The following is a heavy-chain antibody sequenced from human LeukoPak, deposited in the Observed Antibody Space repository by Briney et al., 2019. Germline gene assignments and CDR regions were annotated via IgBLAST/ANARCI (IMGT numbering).Heavy chain of an antibody. Sequence: GGSLRLSCAASGFTFSSYGMHWFRQAPGKGLEWVAVIWYDGSDKYYAESVKGRFTISRDNSKNTLYLQMNSLRAEDTAVYYCARDRYTSSWRTMDYWGQGTLVTVSS. D-gene: IGHD6-13*01. CDR3: ARDRYTSSWRTMDY. V-gene: IGHV3-33*01. CDR1: GFTFSSYG. J-gene: IGHJ4*02. CDR2: IWYDGSDK.